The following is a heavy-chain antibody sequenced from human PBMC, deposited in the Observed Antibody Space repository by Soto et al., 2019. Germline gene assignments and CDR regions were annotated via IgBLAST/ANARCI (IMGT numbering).Heavy chain of an antibody. CDR3: ARDKPGYSSGWQAYYYYGMDV. J-gene: IGHJ6*02. CDR1: GGTFSSYA. Sequence: GASVKVSCKASGGTFSSYAISWVRQAPGQGLEWMGGIIPIFGTANYAQKFQGRVTITADESTSTAYMELSSLRSEDTAVYYCARDKPGYSSGWQAYYYYGMDVWGQGTTVTVSS. CDR2: IIPIFGTA. V-gene: IGHV1-69*13. D-gene: IGHD6-19*01.